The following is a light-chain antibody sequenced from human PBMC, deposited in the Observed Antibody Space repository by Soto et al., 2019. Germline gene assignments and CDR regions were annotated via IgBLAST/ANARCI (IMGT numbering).Light chain of an antibody. CDR2: DAS. CDR3: QQYSNYSPWT. V-gene: IGKV1-5*01. CDR1: QTINNW. Sequence: IQMTQSPSTLSASVGDRVTITCRASQTINNWLAWYQQKPGKAPNLLIYDASILESGVPSRFSGSGSGTEFTLTISSLQPDDFATYCCQQYSNYSPWTFGQGTKVDIK. J-gene: IGKJ1*01.